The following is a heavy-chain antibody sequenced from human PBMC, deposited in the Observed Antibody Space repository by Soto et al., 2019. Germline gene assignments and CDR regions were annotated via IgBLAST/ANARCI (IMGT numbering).Heavy chain of an antibody. J-gene: IGHJ6*02. CDR3: ATARYVWGSYRHIPLSDYYGMDV. D-gene: IGHD3-16*02. V-gene: IGHV1-24*01. CDR1: GYTLTELS. Sequence: ASVKVSCKVSGYTLTELSMHWVRQAPGKGLEWMGGFDPEDGETIYAQKFQGRVTMTEDTSTDTAYMELSSLRSEDTAVYYCATARYVWGSYRHIPLSDYYGMDVWGQGTTVTVSS. CDR2: FDPEDGET.